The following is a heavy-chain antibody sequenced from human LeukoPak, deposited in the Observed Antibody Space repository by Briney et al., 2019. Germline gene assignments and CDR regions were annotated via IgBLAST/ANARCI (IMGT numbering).Heavy chain of an antibody. V-gene: IGHV3-7*01. J-gene: IGHJ5*02. D-gene: IGHD2-2*01. CDR2: IKEDGSEK. Sequence: GGSLRLSCVASGFTFSSYSMNWVRQAPGKGLEWVASIKEDGSEKYYVDSVKGRFTISRDNAKSSLYVQMNSLRAEDTAVYYCARGAYAPGPWGQGTLVTVSS. CDR1: GFTFSSYS. CDR3: ARGAYAPGP.